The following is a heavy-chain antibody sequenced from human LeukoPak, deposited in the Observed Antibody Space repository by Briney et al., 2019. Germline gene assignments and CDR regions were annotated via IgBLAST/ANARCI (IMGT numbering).Heavy chain of an antibody. CDR1: GGSISSYY. CDR3: ARGLRVGLDSGSYYVPFDY. J-gene: IGHJ4*02. V-gene: IGHV4-59*01. CDR2: IYYSGST. Sequence: TSETLSLTCTVSGGSISSYYWSWIRQPPGKGLEWIGYIYYSGSTNYNPSLKSRVTISVDTSKNQFSLKLSSVTAADTAVYYCARGLRVGLDSGSYYVPFDYWGQGTLVTVSS. D-gene: IGHD1-26*01.